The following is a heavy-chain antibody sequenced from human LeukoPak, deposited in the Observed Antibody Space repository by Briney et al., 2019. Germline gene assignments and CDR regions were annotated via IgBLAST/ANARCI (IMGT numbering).Heavy chain of an antibody. Sequence: SETLSLTCTVSGGSISSSSYYWGWIRQPPGKGLEWIGTIFYSGSTYYNPSLKSRVTISVDMSKNQFSLKLSSVTAADTAVYYCARGPYYYDSSGNFDYWGQGTLVTVSS. V-gene: IGHV4-39*07. J-gene: IGHJ4*02. CDR3: ARGPYYYDSSGNFDY. CDR2: IFYSGST. CDR1: GGSISSSSYY. D-gene: IGHD3-22*01.